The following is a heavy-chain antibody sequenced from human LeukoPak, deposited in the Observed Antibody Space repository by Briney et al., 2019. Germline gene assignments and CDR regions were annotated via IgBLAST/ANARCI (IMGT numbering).Heavy chain of an antibody. CDR1: GFTFEDYW. Sequence: GGSLRLSCAVSGFTFEDYWMSWVRQIPGKGLEWVAKIKTDGSDKYYAGSVKGRFTISRDNAKNSLYLQMDSLRVDDTATYYCVREPGFYYWGQGTLVTVSS. V-gene: IGHV3-7*01. J-gene: IGHJ4*02. CDR3: VREPGFYY. CDR2: IKTDGSDK.